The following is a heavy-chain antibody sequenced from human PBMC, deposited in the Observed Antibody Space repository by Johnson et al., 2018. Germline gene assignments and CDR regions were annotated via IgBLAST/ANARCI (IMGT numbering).Heavy chain of an antibody. Sequence: QVQLQESGPGLVKPSQTLSLSCTVSGCSISSGGFYWSWIRQHPGKGLEWIGYMYYSGSTYYNPSLQSRSTILIDTSTNQFSLNLSSVTAADTAVYYCAGVVTMKENAFDIWGQGTMVTVSS. D-gene: IGHD5-18*01. J-gene: IGHJ3*02. CDR2: MYYSGST. CDR1: GCSISSGGFY. V-gene: IGHV4-31*03. CDR3: AGVVTMKENAFDI.